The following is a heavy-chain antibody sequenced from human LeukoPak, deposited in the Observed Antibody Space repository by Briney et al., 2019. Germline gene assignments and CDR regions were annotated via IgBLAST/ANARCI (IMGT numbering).Heavy chain of an antibody. CDR2: IYYSGST. CDR1: GGSISSYY. D-gene: IGHD3-3*01. V-gene: IGHV4-59*01. Sequence: SETLSLTCTVSGGSISSYYWSWIRQPPGKGLEWIGYIYYSGSTNYNPSLKSRVTISVDTSKNQFSLKLSSVTAADTAVYYCARNFWSGYYRMGGYYYYMDVWGKGTTVTVSS. J-gene: IGHJ6*03. CDR3: ARNFWSGYYRMGGYYYYMDV.